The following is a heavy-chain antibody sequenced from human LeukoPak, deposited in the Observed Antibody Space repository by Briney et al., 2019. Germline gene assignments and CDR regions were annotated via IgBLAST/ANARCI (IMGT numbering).Heavy chain of an antibody. V-gene: IGHV4-34*01. J-gene: IGHJ5*02. CDR1: GGSFSGYY. Sequence: SETLSLTCAVYGGSFSGYYWSWIRQPPGKGLEWIGEINHSGSTNYNPSLKSRVTISVDTSKNQFSLKLSSVTAADTAVYYCARGLSQTGYYSGDWFDPWGQGTLVTVSS. CDR3: ARGLSQTGYYSGDWFDP. D-gene: IGHD3-9*01. CDR2: INHSGST.